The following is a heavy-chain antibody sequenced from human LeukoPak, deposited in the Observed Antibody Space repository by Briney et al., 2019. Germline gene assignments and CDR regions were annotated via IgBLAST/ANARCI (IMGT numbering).Heavy chain of an antibody. CDR2: IWYDGSNK. Sequence: SGGSLRLSCAASGFTFSSYGMHWVRQAPGKGLEWVAVIWYDGSNKYYADSVKGRFTISRDNSKNTLYLQMNSLRAEDTAVYYCARDPSGSKIWFGELLGNWFDPWGQGTLVTVSS. D-gene: IGHD3-10*01. CDR1: GFTFSSYG. J-gene: IGHJ5*02. CDR3: ARDPSGSKIWFGELLGNWFDP. V-gene: IGHV3-33*01.